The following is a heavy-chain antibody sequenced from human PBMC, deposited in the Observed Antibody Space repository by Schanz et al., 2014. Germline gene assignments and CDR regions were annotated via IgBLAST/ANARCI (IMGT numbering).Heavy chain of an antibody. Sequence: EVRLVESGGGLVKPGGSLRLSCVVSGFPLSNYRMNWVRQSPGKGLEWVSCISGTSSHIYYADSVRGRFTISREKAEKERERKRERRRGDDKEWYFCARDKGDSGYGIDYWGQGSLVIVSS. CDR1: GFPLSNYR. D-gene: IGHD5-12*01. J-gene: IGHJ4*02. V-gene: IGHV3-21*02. CDR2: ISGTSSHI. CDR3: ARDKGDSGYGIDY.